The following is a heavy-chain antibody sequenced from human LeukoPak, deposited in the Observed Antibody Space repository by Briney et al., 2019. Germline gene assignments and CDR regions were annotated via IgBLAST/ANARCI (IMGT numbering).Heavy chain of an antibody. Sequence: SETLSLTCTVSGGSISSGGYYWSWIRQHPGKGLEWIVYIYYSGSTYYNPSRKSRITISVDTSKNQFSLKLSSVTAADTAVYYCARVEGGLRTYYDFWSGYESPQFWFDPWGQGTLVTVSS. CDR2: IYYSGST. J-gene: IGHJ5*02. D-gene: IGHD3-3*01. CDR3: ARVEGGLRTYYDFWSGYESPQFWFDP. CDR1: GGSISSGGYY. V-gene: IGHV4-31*03.